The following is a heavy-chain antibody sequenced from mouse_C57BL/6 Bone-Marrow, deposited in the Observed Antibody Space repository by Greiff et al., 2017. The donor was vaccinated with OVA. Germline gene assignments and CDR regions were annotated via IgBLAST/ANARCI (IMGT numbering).Heavy chain of an antibody. CDR2: IYPRSGNT. Sequence: VKLMESGAELARPGASVKLSCKASGYTFTSYGISWVKQRTGQGLEWIGEIYPRSGNTYYNEKFKGKATLTADKSSSTAYMELRSLTSEDSAVYFCARQDYYGQYYFDYWGQGTTLTVSS. V-gene: IGHV1-81*01. J-gene: IGHJ2*01. D-gene: IGHD1-2*01. CDR1: GYTFTSYG. CDR3: ARQDYYGQYYFDY.